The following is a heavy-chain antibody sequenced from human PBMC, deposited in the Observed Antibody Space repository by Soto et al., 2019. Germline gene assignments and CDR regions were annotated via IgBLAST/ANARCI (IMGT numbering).Heavy chain of an antibody. CDR3: ARGTDYYDSSGYFGSHFDY. V-gene: IGHV4-31*03. CDR1: GGSISSGGYY. CDR2: IYYSGST. D-gene: IGHD3-22*01. Sequence: SETLSLTCTVSGGSISSGGYYWSWIRQHPGKGLEWIGYIYYSGSTYYNPSLKSRVTISVDTSKNQFSLKLSSVTAADTAVYYCARGTDYYDSSGYFGSHFDYWGQGTLVTVSS. J-gene: IGHJ4*02.